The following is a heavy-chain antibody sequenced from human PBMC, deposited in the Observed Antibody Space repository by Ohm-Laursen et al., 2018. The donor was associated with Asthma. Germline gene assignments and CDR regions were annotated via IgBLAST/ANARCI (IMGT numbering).Heavy chain of an antibody. V-gene: IGHV1-18*04. CDR1: GYSVTSYA. CDR3: VRDVVDRSDH. D-gene: IGHD2-21*01. J-gene: IGHJ4*02. CDR2: IYIANT. Sequence: ASVKVSCKVSGYSVTSYAFSWVRQAPGQRPEWMGWIYIANTNYAPKFRDRVTLTTDTSTNTLYMDLRSLRSDDTAVYYCVRDVVDRSDHWGQGSLVIVSS.